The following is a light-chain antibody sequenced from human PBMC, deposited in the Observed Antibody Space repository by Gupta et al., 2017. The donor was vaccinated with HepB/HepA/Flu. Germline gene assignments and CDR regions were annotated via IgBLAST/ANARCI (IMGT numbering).Light chain of an antibody. CDR1: SSDVGGYNY. CDR3: CSYAGSYTHVV. Sequence: QSALTQPRSVSGSPGQSVTISCNGTSSDVGGYNYASWYQQHPGKAPKLMIYDVSKRPSGVPDRFSGSKSGNTASLTISGLQAEDEADYYCCSYAGSYTHVVFGGGTKLTVL. CDR2: DVS. J-gene: IGLJ2*01. V-gene: IGLV2-11*01.